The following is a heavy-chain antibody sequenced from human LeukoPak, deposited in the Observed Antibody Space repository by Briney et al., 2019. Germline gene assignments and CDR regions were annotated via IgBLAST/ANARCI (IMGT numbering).Heavy chain of an antibody. CDR2: IVVGSGNT. J-gene: IGHJ6*02. CDR1: GFTFTSSA. Sequence: SVKVSCKASGFTFTSSAVQWVRQARGQRLEWIGWIVVGSGNTNYAQKFQGRVTMTRDTSASTVYMELSSLRSGDTAVYYCASVYKYGMDVWGQGTTVTVSS. CDR3: ASVYKYGMDV. V-gene: IGHV1-58*01.